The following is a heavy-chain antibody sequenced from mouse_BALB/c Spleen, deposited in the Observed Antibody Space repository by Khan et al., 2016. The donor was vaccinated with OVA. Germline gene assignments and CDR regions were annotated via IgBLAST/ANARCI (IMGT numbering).Heavy chain of an antibody. Sequence: QIQLVQSGPELKKPGETVKISCKASGYTFTNYGMNWVKQAPGKGLKWMGWINTYTGEPTYADDFKGRFAFSLETSASTSYLQINNLKNEDTATYVCARASYCSYVMVFWGQGTSITVSS. V-gene: IGHV9-3-1*01. CDR3: ARASYCSYVMVF. D-gene: IGHD2-10*01. J-gene: IGHJ4*01. CDR2: INTYTGEP. CDR1: GYTFTNYG.